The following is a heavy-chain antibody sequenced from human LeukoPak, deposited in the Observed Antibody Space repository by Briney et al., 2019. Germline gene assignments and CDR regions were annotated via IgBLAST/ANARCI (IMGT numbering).Heavy chain of an antibody. Sequence: PSETLPLTCTVSGGSISSYYWSWIRQPPGKGLEWIGYIYYSGSTNYNPSLKSRVTISVDTSKNQFSLKLSSVTAADTAVYYCARDHGGYEGVWGQGTLVTVSS. D-gene: IGHD5-12*01. J-gene: IGHJ4*02. CDR1: GGSISSYY. V-gene: IGHV4-59*01. CDR2: IYYSGST. CDR3: ARDHGGYEGV.